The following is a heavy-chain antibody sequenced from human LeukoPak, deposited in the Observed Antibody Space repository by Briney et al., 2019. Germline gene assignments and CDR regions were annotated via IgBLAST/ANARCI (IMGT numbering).Heavy chain of an antibody. V-gene: IGHV3-7*01. J-gene: IGHJ4*02. CDR2: IKKDGSEK. CDR3: ARDLSGIAGYTYGRGIDY. CDR1: GFTFSRHW. Sequence: GGSLRLSCAASGFTFSRHWMSWVRQAPGKGLEWVANIKKDGSEKYYVDAVKGRFTISRDNSKTSLYLQMNSLRAEDTAVYYCARDLSGIAGYTYGRGIDYWGQGTLVTVSS. D-gene: IGHD5-18*01.